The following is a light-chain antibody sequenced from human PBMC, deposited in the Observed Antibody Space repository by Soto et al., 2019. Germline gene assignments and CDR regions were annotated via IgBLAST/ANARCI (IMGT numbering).Light chain of an antibody. Sequence: QSALTQPASVSGSPGQSITISCTGTSSDVGGYNYVSWYQQHPGKAPKLMIYDVSTRPSGVSNRFSGSKSDNTASLTISGLQAEDEDDYYCSSYTSSSTLSVIFGGGTKLTVL. CDR2: DVS. V-gene: IGLV2-14*01. J-gene: IGLJ2*01. CDR1: SSDVGGYNY. CDR3: SSYTSSSTLSVI.